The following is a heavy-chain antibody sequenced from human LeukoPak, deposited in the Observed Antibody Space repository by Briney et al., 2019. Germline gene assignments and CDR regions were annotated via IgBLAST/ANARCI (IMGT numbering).Heavy chain of an antibody. D-gene: IGHD6-19*01. J-gene: IGHJ4*02. CDR3: ARLQWLQTGRDFLDY. CDR1: GFTFTSYA. Sequence: GGSLRLSCATSGFTFTSYAMTWVRQAPGKGLEWVSYISSSGSTIYYADSVKGRFTISRDNAKNSLDLQMNSLRVEDTAVYYCARLQWLQTGRDFLDYWGQGTLVTVSS. V-gene: IGHV3-48*03. CDR2: ISSSGSTI.